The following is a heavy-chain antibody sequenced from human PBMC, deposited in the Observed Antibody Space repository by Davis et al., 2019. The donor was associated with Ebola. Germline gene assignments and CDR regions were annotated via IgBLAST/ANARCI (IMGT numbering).Heavy chain of an antibody. Sequence: GESLKISCAASGFTFSSYEMNWVRQAPGKGLEWVSYISSSGSTIYYADSVKGRFTISRDNAKNSLYLQMNSLRAEDTAVYYCAKFNSVWLVGRFDYWGQGTLVTVSS. CDR3: AKFNSVWLVGRFDY. CDR2: ISSSGSTI. CDR1: GFTFSSYE. V-gene: IGHV3-48*03. J-gene: IGHJ4*02. D-gene: IGHD6-19*01.